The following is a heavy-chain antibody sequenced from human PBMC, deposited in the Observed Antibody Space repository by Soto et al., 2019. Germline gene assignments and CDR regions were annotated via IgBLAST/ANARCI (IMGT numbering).Heavy chain of an antibody. CDR3: ARERGGDCSGGSCTGVIAFDI. CDR2: INPNSGGT. V-gene: IGHV1-2*04. J-gene: IGHJ3*02. D-gene: IGHD2-15*01. CDR1: GYTFTGYY. Sequence: ASVKVSCKASGYTFTGYYMHWVRQAPGQGLEWMGWINPNSGGTNYAQKFQGWVTMTRDTSISTVYMELSRLTSDDTAVYYCARERGGDCSGGSCTGVIAFDIWG.